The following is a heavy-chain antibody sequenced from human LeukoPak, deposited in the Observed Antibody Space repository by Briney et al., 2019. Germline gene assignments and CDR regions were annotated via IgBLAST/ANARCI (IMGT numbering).Heavy chain of an antibody. CDR2: INPNSGGT. V-gene: IGHV1-2*02. Sequence: ASVKVSCKASGYTFTGYYMHWVRQAPGQGLEWMGWINPNSGGTNYAQKFQGRVTMTRDTSISTAYMELSRLRSDDTAVYYCARDPTSCGGDCYEYYFDYWGQGTLVTVSS. J-gene: IGHJ4*02. CDR1: GYTFTGYY. D-gene: IGHD2-21*02. CDR3: ARDPTSCGGDCYEYYFDY.